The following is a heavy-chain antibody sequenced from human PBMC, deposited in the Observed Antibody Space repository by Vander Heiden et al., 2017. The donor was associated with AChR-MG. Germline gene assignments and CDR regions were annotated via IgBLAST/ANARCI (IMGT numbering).Heavy chain of an antibody. CDR1: GYTFTGHY. Sequence: QVQLVQSGAEVKKPGASVKVSCKASGYTFTGHYMHWVRQAPGQGLEWMGWINPNSGGTNYAQKFQGRVTMTRDTSISTAYMELSRLRSDDTAVYYCARARPRYCSSTSCPNWFDPWGQGTLVTVSS. D-gene: IGHD2-2*01. CDR3: ARARPRYCSSTSCPNWFDP. CDR2: INPNSGGT. J-gene: IGHJ5*02. V-gene: IGHV1-2*02.